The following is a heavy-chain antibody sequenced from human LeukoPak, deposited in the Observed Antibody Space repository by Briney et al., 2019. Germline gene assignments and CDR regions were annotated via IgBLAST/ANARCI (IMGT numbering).Heavy chain of an antibody. J-gene: IGHJ4*02. V-gene: IGHV1-8*01. CDR2: MNPNSGNA. CDR1: GYTFTSYD. Sequence: ASVKVSCKASGYTFTSYDINWVRQATGQGPEWKGWMNPNSGNAGYAQKFQGRVTMTRDTSISTAYMELSSLRSEDTAVYYCARGYCSSTSCWYSDYWGQGTLVTVSS. D-gene: IGHD2-2*01. CDR3: ARGYCSSTSCWYSDY.